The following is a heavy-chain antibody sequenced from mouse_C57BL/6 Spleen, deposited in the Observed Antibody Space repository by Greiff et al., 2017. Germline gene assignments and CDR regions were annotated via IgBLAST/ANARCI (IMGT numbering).Heavy chain of an antibody. CDR3: ARQRENYAMDY. CDR2: ISSGGSYT. CDR1: GFTFSSYG. V-gene: IGHV5-6*01. Sequence: EVQRVESGGDLVKPGGSLKLSCAASGFTFSSYGMSWVRQTPDKRLEWVATISSGGSYTYYPDSVKGRFTISRDKAKNTLYLQMSSLKSEDTAMYYCARQRENYAMDYWGQGTSVTVSS. J-gene: IGHJ4*01.